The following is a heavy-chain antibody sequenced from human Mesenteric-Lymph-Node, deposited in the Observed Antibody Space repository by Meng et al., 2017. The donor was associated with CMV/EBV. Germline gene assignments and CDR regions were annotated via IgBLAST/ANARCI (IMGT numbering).Heavy chain of an antibody. Sequence: SVKVSCKASGGTFSSYGINWVRQAPGQGLEWMGGIIPIVGVPNYAQRFQGRLTITADISTSTAYMELSRLRSEDTAVYYCARALGGYSSRGTGFDPWGQGTLVTVS. CDR2: IIPIVGVP. CDR3: ARALGGYSSRGTGFDP. J-gene: IGHJ5*02. D-gene: IGHD6-13*01. V-gene: IGHV1-69*10. CDR1: GGTFSSYG.